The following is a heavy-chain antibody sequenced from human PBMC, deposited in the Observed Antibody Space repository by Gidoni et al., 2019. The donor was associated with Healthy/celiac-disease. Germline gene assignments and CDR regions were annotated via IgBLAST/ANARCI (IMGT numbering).Heavy chain of an antibody. CDR3: ARPTHRSSFGLFV. CDR2: IYYSGST. Sequence: QLQLQESGPGLLKPSETLSLTCTVSGGSLSSSSYYWGWIRQPPGKGMEWIGSIYYSGSTYYNPSLKRRVNISVDTYKKQFSLKRSSVTAADTAVYYWARPTHRSSFGLFVWGQGTTVTVSS. CDR1: GGSLSSSSYY. V-gene: IGHV4-39*01. J-gene: IGHJ6*01. D-gene: IGHD6-13*01.